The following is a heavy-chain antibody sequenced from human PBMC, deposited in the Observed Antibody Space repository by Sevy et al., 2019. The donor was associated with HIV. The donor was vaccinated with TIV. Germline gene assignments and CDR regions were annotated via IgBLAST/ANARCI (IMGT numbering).Heavy chain of an antibody. CDR3: ARERDRQALNV. Sequence: GGSLRLSCAASGFTFGSYAMHWVRQAPGKGLEWLAFISYDGSRKYYADSVKGRFTISRDNSKNTLFMQVNSLRAEDTALYYCARERDRQALNVWGQGTMVTASS. CDR1: GFTFGSYA. V-gene: IGHV3-30-3*01. CDR2: ISYDGSRK. J-gene: IGHJ3*01.